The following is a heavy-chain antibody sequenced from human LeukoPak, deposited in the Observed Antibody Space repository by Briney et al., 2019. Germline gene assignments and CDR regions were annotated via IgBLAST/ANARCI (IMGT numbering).Heavy chain of an antibody. CDR2: INHSGST. Sequence: PSETLSLTCAVYGGSFSGYYWSWIRQPPGKGLEWIGEINHSGSTNYNPSLKSRVTISVDTSKNQFSLKLSSVTAADTAVYCCARGESIYGMDVWGQGTTVTVSS. D-gene: IGHD3-10*01. CDR1: GGSFSGYY. V-gene: IGHV4-34*01. J-gene: IGHJ6*02. CDR3: ARGESIYGMDV.